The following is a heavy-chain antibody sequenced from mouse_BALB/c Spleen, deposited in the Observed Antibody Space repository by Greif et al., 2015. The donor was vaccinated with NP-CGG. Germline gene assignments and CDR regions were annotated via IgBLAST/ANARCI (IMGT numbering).Heavy chain of an antibody. Sequence: VKLMESGPGLVQPSQSLSITCTVSGFSLTSYGVHWVRQSPGKGLEWLGVIWSGGSTDYNAAFISRLSISKDNSKSXVSFKMNSLQANDTAIYYCARNYGGGYYYAMDYWGQGTSVTVSS. V-gene: IGHV2-2*02. CDR2: IWSGGST. CDR3: ARNYGGGYYYAMDY. CDR1: GFSLTSYG. J-gene: IGHJ4*01. D-gene: IGHD1-1*01.